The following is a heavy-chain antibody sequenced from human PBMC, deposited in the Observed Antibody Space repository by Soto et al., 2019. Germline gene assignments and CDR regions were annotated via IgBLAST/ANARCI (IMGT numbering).Heavy chain of an antibody. Sequence: PGESLKISCAASGITFSSAWVTWVRQAPGKGLEWVGRIKTNTDVGTYIDYAAPVKGRFTISRDDSKNTVSLQMNRLQTEDTALYYCTTGHSGTYRSDDAFDLWGQGTMVTVSS. J-gene: IGHJ3*01. CDR1: GITFSSAW. CDR2: IKTNTDVGTYI. V-gene: IGHV3-15*01. D-gene: IGHD1-26*01. CDR3: TTGHSGTYRSDDAFDL.